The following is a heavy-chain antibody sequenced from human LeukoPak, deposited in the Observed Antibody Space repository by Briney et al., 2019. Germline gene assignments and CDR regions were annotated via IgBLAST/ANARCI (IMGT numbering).Heavy chain of an antibody. CDR2: IKSKTDGGTT. CDR1: GFTFSNAW. CDR3: TTLTGYCSGGSCQQLYYYYGMDV. V-gene: IGHV3-15*01. J-gene: IGHJ6*02. Sequence: PGGSLRLSCAASGFTFSNAWMSWLRQAPGKGLEWVGRIKSKTDGGTTDYAAPVKGRLTISRDDSKNTLYLQMNSLKTEDTAVYYCTTLTGYCSGGSCQQLYYYYGMDVWGQGTTVTVSS. D-gene: IGHD2-15*01.